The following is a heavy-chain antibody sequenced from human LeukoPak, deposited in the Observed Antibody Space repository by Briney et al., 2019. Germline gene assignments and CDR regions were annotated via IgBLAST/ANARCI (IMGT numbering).Heavy chain of an antibody. V-gene: IGHV4-30-2*01. CDR2: IYDSGSA. D-gene: IGHD6-13*01. CDR1: GGSISSGGYA. Sequence: SETLSLTCAVSGGSISSGGYAWSWIRQPPGKGLEWIGYIYDSGSAYYSPSLKSRVTISVDTSKNQFSLKLSSVTAADTAVYYCARGPGGSWYMNWFDPWGQGTLVTVSS. J-gene: IGHJ5*02. CDR3: ARGPGGSWYMNWFDP.